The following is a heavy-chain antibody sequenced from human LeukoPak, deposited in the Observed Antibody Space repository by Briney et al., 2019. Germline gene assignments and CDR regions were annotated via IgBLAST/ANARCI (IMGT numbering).Heavy chain of an antibody. Sequence: ASVKVSCKASGYTFTGYYMHWVRQAPGQGLEWMGWINPNSGGTNYAQKSQGRVTMTRDTSISTAYMELSRLRSDDTAVYYCARVHSSGWYFFDYWGQGTLVTVSS. CDR1: GYTFTGYY. V-gene: IGHV1-2*02. CDR3: ARVHSSGWYFFDY. CDR2: INPNSGGT. J-gene: IGHJ4*02. D-gene: IGHD6-19*01.